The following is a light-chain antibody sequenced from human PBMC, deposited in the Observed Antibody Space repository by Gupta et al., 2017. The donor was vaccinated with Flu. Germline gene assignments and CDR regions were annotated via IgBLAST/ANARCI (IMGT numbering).Light chain of an antibody. CDR3: QQDGNSPLT. J-gene: IGKJ5*01. V-gene: IGKV3-20*01. CDR2: GAS. Sequence: EIVLTQSPDTLSLSPGERATLSCRASQSVSSRYFAWYQQKPGQAPRLLIYGASSRATGIPDRFSGGGSGTDFTLTISRLEPDDFAVYYCQQDGNSPLTFGQGTQLEIK. CDR1: QSVSSRY.